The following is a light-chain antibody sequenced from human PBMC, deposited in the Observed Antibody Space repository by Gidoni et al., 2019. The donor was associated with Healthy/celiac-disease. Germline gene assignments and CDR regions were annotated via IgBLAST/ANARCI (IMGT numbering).Light chain of an antibody. Sequence: ASQLTHSPSSLSASVGDRVTITCRASQSISSSLAWYQQKPGTAPKLLIYDASSLESGVPSRFSGSGSGTDFTLTISSLQPEDFATYYCQQCNSYPYTFGQGTKLEIK. CDR2: DAS. CDR1: QSISSS. J-gene: IGKJ2*01. V-gene: IGKV1-13*02. CDR3: QQCNSYPYT.